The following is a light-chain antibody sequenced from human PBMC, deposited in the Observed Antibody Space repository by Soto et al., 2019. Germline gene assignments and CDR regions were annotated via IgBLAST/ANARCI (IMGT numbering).Light chain of an antibody. CDR2: DAS. CDR1: QSVNSW. Sequence: DIQMTQSPSTLSAFVGDRVTITCRASQSVNSWLAWYQQRPGKAPKLLIYDASTLESGVPSRFSGSGSGTEFTLTIISLQPDDFATYYCHQYNSYHTFGGGTKVDIK. CDR3: HQYNSYHT. V-gene: IGKV1-5*01. J-gene: IGKJ4*01.